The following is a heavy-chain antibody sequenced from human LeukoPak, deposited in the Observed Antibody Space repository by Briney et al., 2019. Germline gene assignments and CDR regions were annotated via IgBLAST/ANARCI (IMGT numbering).Heavy chain of an antibody. J-gene: IGHJ5*02. CDR2: INPNSGGT. CDR3: ARDLQLDWFGP. V-gene: IGHV1-2*02. Sequence: ASVKVSCKASGYTFTGYYMHWVLQAPGQGLEWMGWINPNSGGTNYAQKFQGRVTMTRDTSISTAYMELRSLRSDDTAVYYCARDLQLDWFGPWGQGTLVTVSS. D-gene: IGHD6-6*01. CDR1: GYTFTGYY.